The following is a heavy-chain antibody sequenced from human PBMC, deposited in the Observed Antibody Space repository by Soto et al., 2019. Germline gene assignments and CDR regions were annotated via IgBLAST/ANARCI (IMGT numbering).Heavy chain of an antibody. V-gene: IGHV1-3*01. CDR1: GYTFTSYA. J-gene: IGHJ4*02. Sequence: ASVKVSCKASGYTFTSYAMHWVRQAPGQRLEWMGWINAGNGNTKYSQKFRGRVTMTKDTSTSTVYMELSSLGSEDTAVYYCARDPSPQHYENHFDHWGQGTLVTVSS. CDR2: INAGNGNT. D-gene: IGHD3-3*01. CDR3: ARDPSPQHYENHFDH.